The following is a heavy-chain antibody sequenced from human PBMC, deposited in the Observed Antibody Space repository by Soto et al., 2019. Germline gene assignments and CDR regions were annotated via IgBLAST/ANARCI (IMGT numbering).Heavy chain of an antibody. V-gene: IGHV3-53*01. CDR2: IYSDGST. CDR1: GFTVSSNY. CDR3: ARVIRSSWYFDY. J-gene: IGHJ4*02. Sequence: PGGSLRLSCAASGFTVSSNYMSWVRQAPGKGLEWVSVIYSDGSTYYADSVKGRFTISRDNTKNTLYLKMISLRAEDTAVYYCARVIRSSWYFDYWGQGTLVTVSS. D-gene: IGHD6-13*01.